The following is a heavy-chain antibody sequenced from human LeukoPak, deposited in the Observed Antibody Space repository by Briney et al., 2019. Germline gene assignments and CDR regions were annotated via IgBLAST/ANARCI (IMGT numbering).Heavy chain of an antibody. V-gene: IGHV3-15*01. CDR3: TTLLWFGEFSNPFDY. Sequence: GESLRLSCTVSGFTFSNAWMSWVRQAPGKGLEWLGRLKSKTDGGTTDYAAPVKGRFTISRDDSKNTLYLQMNSLKTEDTAVYYCTTLLWFGEFSNPFDYWGQGTLVTVSS. CDR1: GFTFSNAW. J-gene: IGHJ4*02. CDR2: LKSKTDGGTT. D-gene: IGHD3-10*01.